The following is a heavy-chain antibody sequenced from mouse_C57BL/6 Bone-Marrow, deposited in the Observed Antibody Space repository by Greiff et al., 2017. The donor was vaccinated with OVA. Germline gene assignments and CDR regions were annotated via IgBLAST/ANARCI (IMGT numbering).Heavy chain of an antibody. D-gene: IGHD2-4*01. CDR1: GYSFTDYN. Sequence: VQLKESGPELVKPGASVKISCKASGYSFTDYNMNWVKQSNGKSLEWIGVINPNYGTTSYNQKFKGKATLTVDQSSSTAYMQLNRLTSEDSAVYYCASEGSYYDYGKGYWGQGTTLTVSS. J-gene: IGHJ2*01. CDR3: ASEGSYYDYGKGY. V-gene: IGHV1-39*01. CDR2: INPNYGTT.